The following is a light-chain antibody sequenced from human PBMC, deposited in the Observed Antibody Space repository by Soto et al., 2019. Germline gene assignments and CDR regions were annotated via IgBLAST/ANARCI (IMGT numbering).Light chain of an antibody. Sequence: DIQMTQSPSSLSASVGDRVTITCRATQSISSYLNWYQQQPGEAPKLLIYAASILQSGVPSRFSGSGSGTDFTLTISSLQPGDFATYFCQRTFNTPRTFGQGTELEIK. V-gene: IGKV1-39*01. CDR1: QSISSY. CDR3: QRTFNTPRT. CDR2: AAS. J-gene: IGKJ2*01.